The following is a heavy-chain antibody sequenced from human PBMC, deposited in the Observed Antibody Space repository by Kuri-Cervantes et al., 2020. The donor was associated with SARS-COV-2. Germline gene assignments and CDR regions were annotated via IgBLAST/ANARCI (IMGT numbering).Heavy chain of an antibody. J-gene: IGHJ5*02. CDR2: ISSNGGST. D-gene: IGHD6-13*01. CDR1: GFIFSSYA. V-gene: IGHV3-64D*08. CDR3: VKGSSSWYDFWFDP. Sequence: GGSLRLSCSASGFIFSSYAMHWVRQAPGKGLEYVSAISSNGGSTYYADSVKGRFTISRDNSKNTLYLQMSSLRAEDTAVYDCVKGSSSWYDFWFDPWGQGTLVTVSS.